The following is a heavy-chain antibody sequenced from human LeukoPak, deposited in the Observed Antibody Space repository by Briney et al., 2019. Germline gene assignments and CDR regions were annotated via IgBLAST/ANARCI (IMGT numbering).Heavy chain of an antibody. J-gene: IGHJ4*02. CDR3: ARVAYSSDWFPLYYFDY. V-gene: IGHV3-49*03. CDR2: IRSKAYGRTT. Sequence: GGSLRLSCTASGFTFGDYAMSWFRQAPGKGLEWVGFIRSKAYGRTTEYAASVKGRFTISRDDSKSIAYLQMNSLKTEDTAVYYCARVAYSSDWFPLYYFDYWGQGTLVTVSS. D-gene: IGHD6-19*01. CDR1: GFTFGDYA.